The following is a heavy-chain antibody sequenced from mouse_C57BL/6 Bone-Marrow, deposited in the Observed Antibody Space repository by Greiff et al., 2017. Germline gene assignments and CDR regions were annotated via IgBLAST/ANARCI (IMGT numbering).Heavy chain of an antibody. D-gene: IGHD2-3*01. CDR2: ISDGGSYT. CDR1: GFTFTSYA. CDR3: ARRWLLGYFDY. Sequence: EVLLVESGAGLVKPGASLKLSCAASGFTFTSYAMPWVRQTPGQGLEWVATISDGGSYTNYPDNVKGRFTISRDNAKNNLYLQMIQLKSEDTAMYYCARRWLLGYFDYWGQGTTLTVSA. J-gene: IGHJ2*01. V-gene: IGHV5-4*03.